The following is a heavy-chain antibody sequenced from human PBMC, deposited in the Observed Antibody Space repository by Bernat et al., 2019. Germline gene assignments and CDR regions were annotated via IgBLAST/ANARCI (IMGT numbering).Heavy chain of an antibody. CDR1: GGSISSSSYY. CDR3: ARSSRYFDWLFPFDY. Sequence: QVQLQESGPGLVKPSETLSLTCTVSGGSISSSSYYWGWIRQPPGKGLEWIGSIYYSGSPYYNPSLKSRVTISVDTSKNQFSLKLSSVTAADTAVYYCARSSRYFDWLFPFDYWGQGTLVTVSS. J-gene: IGHJ4*02. D-gene: IGHD3-9*01. V-gene: IGHV4-39*01. CDR2: IYYSGSP.